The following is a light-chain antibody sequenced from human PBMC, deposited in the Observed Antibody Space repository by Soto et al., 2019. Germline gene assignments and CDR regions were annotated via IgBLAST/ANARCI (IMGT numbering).Light chain of an antibody. CDR2: DAS. V-gene: IGKV1-33*01. CDR3: QQYANLPVTFGPGTTVT. J-gene: IGKJ3*01. CDR1: QDISNY. Sequence: DIQMTQSPSSLSASVGDRVTITCQASQDISNYLNWYQQKPGKAPKLLIYDASNLETGVPSRFSGSGSGTDFTFTISSLQPEDIATYYCQQYANLPVTFGPGTTVTFGPGTKVDVK.